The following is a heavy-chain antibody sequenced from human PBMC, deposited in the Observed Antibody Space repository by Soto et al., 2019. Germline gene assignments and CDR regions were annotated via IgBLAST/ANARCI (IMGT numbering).Heavy chain of an antibody. J-gene: IGHJ4*02. CDR3: AKESGFLEWLFPFDY. Sequence: GASLTLSCAASGLTFSRYALSCVRQAPGKGLEWVSAISGSGGSTYYADSVKGRFTISRDSSKNTLYLQMNSLRAEDTAVYYCAKESGFLEWLFPFDYWGQGTLVTVSS. CDR2: ISGSGGST. D-gene: IGHD3-3*01. CDR1: GLTFSRYA. V-gene: IGHV3-23*01.